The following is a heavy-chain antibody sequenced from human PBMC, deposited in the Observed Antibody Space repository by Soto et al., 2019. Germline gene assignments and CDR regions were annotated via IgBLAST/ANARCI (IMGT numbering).Heavy chain of an antibody. D-gene: IGHD3-10*01. CDR3: SRGSTYYGFLT. CDR1: GDSMGSGEYY. V-gene: IGHV4-30-4*01. J-gene: IGHJ5*02. CDR2: IYYIGTT. Sequence: QVQLQESGPGLVKPSQNLSLTCTVSGDSMGSGEYYWTWIRQPPGKGLEWIGYIYYIGTTFYNPSLESRVNISIDTSKNHFSLRLTSVTAADTAVYYCSRGSTYYGFLTWGQGTLVTVSS.